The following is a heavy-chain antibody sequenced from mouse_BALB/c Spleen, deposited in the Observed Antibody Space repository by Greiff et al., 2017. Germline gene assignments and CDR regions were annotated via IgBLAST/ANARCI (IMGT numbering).Heavy chain of an antibody. CDR2: ISTYYGDA. CDR3: AILRLRAY. D-gene: IGHD1-2*01. Sequence: VKVVESGAELVRPGVSVKISCKGSGYTFTDYAMHWVKQSHAKSLEWIGVISTYYGDASYNQKFKGKATMTVDKSSSTAYMELARLTSEDSAIYYCAILRLRAYWGQGTLVTVSA. V-gene: IGHV1S137*01. J-gene: IGHJ3*01. CDR1: GYTFTDYA.